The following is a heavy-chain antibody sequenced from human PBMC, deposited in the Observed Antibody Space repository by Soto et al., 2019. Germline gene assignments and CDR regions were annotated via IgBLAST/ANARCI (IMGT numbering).Heavy chain of an antibody. CDR3: AKGMRFLNYYGMDV. V-gene: IGHV3-43D*03. J-gene: IGHJ6*02. CDR2: ISWDGGST. CDR1: GFTFDDYA. D-gene: IGHD3-3*01. Sequence: GGSLRLSCAASGFTFDDYAMHWVRQAPGKGLEWVSLISWDGGSTYYADSVKGRFTISRDNSKNSLYLQMNSLRAEDTALYYCAKGMRFLNYYGMDVWGQGTTVTVSS.